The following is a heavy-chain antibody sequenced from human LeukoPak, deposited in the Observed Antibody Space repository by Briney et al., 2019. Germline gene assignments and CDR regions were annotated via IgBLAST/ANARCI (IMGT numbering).Heavy chain of an antibody. Sequence: GGSLRLSCAASGFTVSSNYIGWVRQAPGKGLEWVSFIYSGGSTYYADSVKGRFTISRDNSKNTLYLQMNSLRAEDTAVYYCARGRGTVYGMDVWGQGTTVTVSS. D-gene: IGHD4-17*01. CDR3: ARGRGTVYGMDV. J-gene: IGHJ6*02. CDR1: GFTVSSNY. V-gene: IGHV3-66*02. CDR2: IYSGGST.